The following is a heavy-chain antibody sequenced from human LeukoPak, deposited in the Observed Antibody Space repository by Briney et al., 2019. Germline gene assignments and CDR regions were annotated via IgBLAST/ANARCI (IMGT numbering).Heavy chain of an antibody. D-gene: IGHD3-10*01. CDR1: GGSISSYY. CDR3: TRGSMGGSGSYYKDYYYGMDV. J-gene: IGHJ6*02. Sequence: SETLSLTCTVSGGSISSYYWTWIRQPAGKGLEWIGRILNGGSTNYNPSLKSRLTMSVDTSKNQFSLKLNSVTAADTAVYYCTRGSMGGSGSYYKDYYYGMDVWGQGTTVTVS. CDR2: ILNGGST. V-gene: IGHV4-4*07.